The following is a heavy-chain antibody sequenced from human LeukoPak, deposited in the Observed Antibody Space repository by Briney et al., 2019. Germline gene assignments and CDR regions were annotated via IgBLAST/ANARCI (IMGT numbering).Heavy chain of an antibody. D-gene: IGHD6-19*01. CDR3: VKDRAYSSGWLVGGYYFDY. CDR2: TSSNGGST. Sequence: PGGSLRLSCSASGFTFSSYAMLWVRQAPGKGLEYVSATSSNGGSTYYADSVKGRFTISRDNSKNTPYLQMSSLRAEDTAAYYCVKDRAYSSGWLVGGYYFDYWGQGTLVTVTS. V-gene: IGHV3-64D*06. J-gene: IGHJ4*02. CDR1: GFTFSSYA.